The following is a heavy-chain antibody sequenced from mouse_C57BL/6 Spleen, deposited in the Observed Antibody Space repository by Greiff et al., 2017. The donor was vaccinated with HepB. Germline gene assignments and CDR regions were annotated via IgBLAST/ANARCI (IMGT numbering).Heavy chain of an antibody. CDR3: AREWDYGSSLDY. Sequence: VQLQQSGAELVRPGTSVKVSCKASGYAFTNYLIEWVKQRPGQGLEWIGVINPGSGGTNYNEKFKGKATLTADKSSSTAYMQLSSLTSEDSAVYFCAREWDYGSSLDYWGQGTTLTVSS. J-gene: IGHJ2*01. CDR1: GYAFTNYL. D-gene: IGHD1-1*01. V-gene: IGHV1-54*01. CDR2: INPGSGGT.